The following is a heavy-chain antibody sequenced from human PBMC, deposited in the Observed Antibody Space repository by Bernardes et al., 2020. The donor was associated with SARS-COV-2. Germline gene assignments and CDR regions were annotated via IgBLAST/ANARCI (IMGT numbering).Heavy chain of an antibody. CDR2: ISSSSSYI. CDR3: ARVSSYYDSRWDSTWYDAFDI. CDR1: GFTFSSYS. J-gene: IGHJ3*02. D-gene: IGHD3-22*01. Sequence: GWSLRLSCAASGFTFSSYSMNWVRQAPGKGLEWVSSISSSSSYIYYADSVKGRFTISRDNAKNSLYLQMNSLRAEDTAVYYCARVSSYYDSRWDSTWYDAFDIWGQGTMVTVSS. V-gene: IGHV3-21*01.